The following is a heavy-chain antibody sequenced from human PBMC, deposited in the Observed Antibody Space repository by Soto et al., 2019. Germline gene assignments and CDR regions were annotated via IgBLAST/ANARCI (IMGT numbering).Heavy chain of an antibody. V-gene: IGHV3-33*01. CDR3: ARDAYYYDSSGYRSTADAFDI. Sequence: QVQLVESGGGVVQPGRSLRLSCAASGFTFSSYGMHWVRQAPGKGLEWVAVIWYDGSNKYYADSVKGRFTISRDNSKNTLYLQMNSLRAEDPAVYYCARDAYYYDSSGYRSTADAFDIWGQGTMVTVSS. CDR2: IWYDGSNK. D-gene: IGHD3-22*01. J-gene: IGHJ3*02. CDR1: GFTFSSYG.